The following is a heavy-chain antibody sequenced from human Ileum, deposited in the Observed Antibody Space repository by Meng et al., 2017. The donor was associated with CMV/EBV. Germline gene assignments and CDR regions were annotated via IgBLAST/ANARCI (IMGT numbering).Heavy chain of an antibody. D-gene: IGHD2-2*01. CDR2: IKQDGSEK. CDR1: GFTFSSYW. J-gene: IGHJ4*02. Sequence: GESLKISCAASGFTFSSYWMSWVRQAPGKGLEWVANIKQDGSEKYYVDSVKGRFTISRDNAKNSLYLQMNSLRAEDTAVYYCARERLGDIVVVPAAVYYFDYWGQGTLVTVSS. V-gene: IGHV3-7*01. CDR3: ARERLGDIVVVPAAVYYFDY.